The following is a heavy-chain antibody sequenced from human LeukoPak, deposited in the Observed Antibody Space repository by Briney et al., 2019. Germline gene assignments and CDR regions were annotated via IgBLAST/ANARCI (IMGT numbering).Heavy chain of an antibody. J-gene: IGHJ4*02. Sequence: PAGSLRLSCAASGFTFSDYYMSWIRQAPGKGLEWVSYISSSGSTIYYADSVKGRFTISRDNAKNSLYLQMNSLRAEDTAVYYCARVEDYYGSGSHIDYWGQGTLVTVSS. V-gene: IGHV3-11*04. CDR2: ISSSGSTI. D-gene: IGHD3-10*01. CDR3: ARVEDYYGSGSHIDY. CDR1: GFTFSDYY.